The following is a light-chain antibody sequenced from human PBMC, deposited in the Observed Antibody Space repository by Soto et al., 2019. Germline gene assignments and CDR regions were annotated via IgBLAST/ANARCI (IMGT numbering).Light chain of an antibody. CDR1: QRIYRW. Sequence: DIQMTQSPSTLSASVGDRVTITCRASQRIYRWLAWYQQKPGKAPKLLIYDASSLKSGVPSRFSGSGSEIEFTLTISGLQPDDFATYYCQQYNAFSWTFGPGTKV. CDR2: DAS. J-gene: IGKJ1*01. CDR3: QQYNAFSWT. V-gene: IGKV1-5*01.